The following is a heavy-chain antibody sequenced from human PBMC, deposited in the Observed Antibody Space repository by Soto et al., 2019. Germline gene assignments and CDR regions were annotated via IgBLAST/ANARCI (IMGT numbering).Heavy chain of an antibody. CDR1: GYSFSSYW. J-gene: IGHJ6*02. V-gene: IGHV5-51*01. CDR3: ASSPRGYCSSTSCRELGNYYGMDV. D-gene: IGHD2-2*01. Sequence: GESLKISCKASGYSFSSYWIGWVRQMPGKGLEWMGIIYPGDSYTNYSPSFQGHVTISADKSISTAYLQWSSLKASDTAMYYCASSPRGYCSSTSCRELGNYYGMDVWGQGTTVTVSS. CDR2: IYPGDSYT.